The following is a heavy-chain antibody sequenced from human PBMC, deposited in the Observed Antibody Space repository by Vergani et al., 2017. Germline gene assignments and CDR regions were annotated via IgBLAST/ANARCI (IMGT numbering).Heavy chain of an antibody. CDR2: INPNSGGT. D-gene: IGHD1-26*01. Sequence: QVQLVQSGAEVKKPGASVKVFCKASGYTFTGYYMHWVRQAPGQGLEWMGCINPNSGGTKDAQKFQGRVTMTRDTSISTAYMERSRLRSDETAVYYCARDQAWELQDEDGIDIWGQGTMVTVSS. V-gene: IGHV1-2*02. J-gene: IGHJ3*02. CDR3: ARDQAWELQDEDGIDI. CDR1: GYTFTGYY.